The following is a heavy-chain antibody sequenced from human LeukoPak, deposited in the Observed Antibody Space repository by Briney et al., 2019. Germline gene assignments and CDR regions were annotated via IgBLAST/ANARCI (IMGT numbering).Heavy chain of an antibody. CDR3: AREYYDRSGYYFYTGPSASFDY. CDR1: GGSISSGNYY. CDR2: LYTSATT. Sequence: PSETLSLTCTVSGGSISSGNYYWNWIRQPAGKGLEWIGRLYTSATTNYNPSLKSRVAISVDTSKNQFSLKLSSVTAADTAVYYCAREYYDRSGYYFYTGPSASFDYWGQGTLVTVSS. D-gene: IGHD3-22*01. J-gene: IGHJ4*02. V-gene: IGHV4-61*02.